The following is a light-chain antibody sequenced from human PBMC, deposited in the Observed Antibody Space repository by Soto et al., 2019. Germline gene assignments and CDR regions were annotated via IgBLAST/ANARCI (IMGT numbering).Light chain of an antibody. CDR3: CSPRITTTAHVV. V-gene: IGLV2-14*01. CDR1: SSDVGAYDY. Sequence: QSALTQPASVFGSPGQSITISCTGTSSDVGAYDYVSWYQQHPGKAPKLLIYEVSNRPSGVSNRFSGSKSGNTASLTISGLQAEDEADYYCCSPRITTTAHVVFGGGTKITVL. CDR2: EVS. J-gene: IGLJ2*01.